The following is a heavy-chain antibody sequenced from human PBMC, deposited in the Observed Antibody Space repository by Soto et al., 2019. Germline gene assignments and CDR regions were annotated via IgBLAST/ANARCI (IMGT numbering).Heavy chain of an antibody. CDR2: ISYSGNT. V-gene: IGHV4-30-4*01. CDR1: GASITSRGSY. J-gene: IGHJ6*02. D-gene: IGHD3-16*02. Sequence: QVQLQESGPGLVKPSQTLSLTCSVSGASITSRGSYWTWIRQPPGKGLEWIGHISYSGNTFYNSSLQSRLTISVETAKNQFSLKMTSVTAADTAVYFCARETMWPSARYYYYHMDVWGQGTTVPVSS. CDR3: ARETMWPSARYYYYHMDV.